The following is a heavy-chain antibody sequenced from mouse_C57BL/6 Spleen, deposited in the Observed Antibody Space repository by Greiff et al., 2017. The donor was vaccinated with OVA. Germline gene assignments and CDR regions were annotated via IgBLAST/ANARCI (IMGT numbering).Heavy chain of an antibody. CDR1: GYSFTDYN. CDR3: ARGADYYGSSPWFAY. Sequence: VHVKQSGPELVKPGASVKISCKASGYSFTDYNMNWVKQSNGKSLEWIGVINPNYGTTSYNQKFKGKATLTVDQSSSTAYMQLNSLTSEDSAVYYCARGADYYGSSPWFAYWGQGTLVTVSA. CDR2: INPNYGTT. D-gene: IGHD1-1*01. V-gene: IGHV1-39*01. J-gene: IGHJ3*01.